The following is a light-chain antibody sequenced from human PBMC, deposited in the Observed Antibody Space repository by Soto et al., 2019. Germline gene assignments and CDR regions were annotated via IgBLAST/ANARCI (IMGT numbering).Light chain of an antibody. CDR3: QQYRNWPPRT. CDR1: QTVTTN. Sequence: EIVMTQSPATLSVSPGERATLSCTASQTVTTNLAWYQHKPGQAPRLLIYGVSTRATGIPARFSGSGSGTEFTLTINSLQAEDFAVYYCQQYRNWPPRTFGQGTKVEIE. CDR2: GVS. V-gene: IGKV3-15*01. J-gene: IGKJ1*01.